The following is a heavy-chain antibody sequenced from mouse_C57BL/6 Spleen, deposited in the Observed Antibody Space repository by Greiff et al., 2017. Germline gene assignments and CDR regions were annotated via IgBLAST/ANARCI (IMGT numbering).Heavy chain of an antibody. CDR2: INPGSGGT. V-gene: IGHV1-54*01. CDR1: GYAFTNYL. Sequence: QVQLQQSGAELVRPGTSVKVSCKASGYAFTNYLIEWVKQRPGQGLEWIGVINPGSGGTNSNEKFKGKATLTADKSSSPAYMQLSSLTSEDSAVYFCARWEGDYDDLFAYWGQGTLVTVSA. D-gene: IGHD2-4*01. CDR3: ARWEGDYDDLFAY. J-gene: IGHJ3*01.